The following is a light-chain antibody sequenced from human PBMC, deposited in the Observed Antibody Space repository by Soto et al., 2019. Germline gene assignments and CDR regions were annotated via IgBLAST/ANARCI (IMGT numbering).Light chain of an antibody. J-gene: IGKJ3*01. Sequence: DIQMTQSPSSLSASVGDRVTITCRASQSISSYLNWYQQKPWKAPKLLIYAASRLQSGVPSRFSGSGSGTDFTLTISSLQPEDFATYYCQQSYSTPPLFGPGTKVDIK. CDR2: AAS. CDR3: QQSYSTPPL. V-gene: IGKV1-39*01. CDR1: QSISSY.